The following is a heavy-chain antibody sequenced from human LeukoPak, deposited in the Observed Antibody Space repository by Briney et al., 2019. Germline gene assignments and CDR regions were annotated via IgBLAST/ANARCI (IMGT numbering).Heavy chain of an antibody. V-gene: IGHV4-61*02. D-gene: IGHD6-6*01. CDR3: ASSSIYYYMDV. CDR2: IYTSGST. J-gene: IGHJ6*03. CDR1: GGSISSGSYY. Sequence: SETLSPTCTVSGGSISSGSYYWSWIRQPAGKGLEWIGRIYTSGSTNYNPSLKSRVTISVDTSKNQFSLKLSSVTAADTAVYYCASSSIYYYMDVWGKGTTVTVSS.